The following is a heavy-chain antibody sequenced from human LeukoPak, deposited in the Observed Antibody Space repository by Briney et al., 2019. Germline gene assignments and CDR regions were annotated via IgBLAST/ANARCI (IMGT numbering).Heavy chain of an antibody. CDR1: GFTFSSYD. CDR3: ARGRGSGSPNTWFDP. Sequence: PGGSLRLSCAASGFTFSSYDMHWVRQATGKGLEWVSAIGTAGDTYYPGSVKGRFTISRENAKNSLYLQMNSLRAGDTAVYYCARGRGSGSPNTWFDPWGQGTLVTVSS. J-gene: IGHJ5*02. CDR2: IGTAGDT. D-gene: IGHD3-10*01. V-gene: IGHV3-13*04.